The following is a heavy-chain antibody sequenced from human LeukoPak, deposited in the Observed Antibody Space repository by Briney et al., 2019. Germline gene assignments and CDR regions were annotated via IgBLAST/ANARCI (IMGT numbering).Heavy chain of an antibody. Sequence: GGSLRLSCAASGFTFDDYAMHWARQAPGKGLEWVSGISWNSGSIGYADSVKGRFTISRDNAKNSLYLQMNSLRAEDTALYYCAKDIDVNGWCFKGDAFDIWGQGTMVTVSS. CDR2: ISWNSGSI. J-gene: IGHJ3*02. CDR3: AKDIDVNGWCFKGDAFDI. V-gene: IGHV3-9*01. CDR1: GFTFDDYA. D-gene: IGHD6-19*01.